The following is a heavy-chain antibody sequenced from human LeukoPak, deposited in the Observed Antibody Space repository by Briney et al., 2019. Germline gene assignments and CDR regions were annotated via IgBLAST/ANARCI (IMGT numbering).Heavy chain of an antibody. CDR1: GYTFTAYY. V-gene: IGHV1-46*01. D-gene: IGHD5-24*01. CDR3: ARAWKMATIPLDY. Sequence: ASVKVSCKTSGYTFTAYYIHWVRQAPGQGLEWMGWINPSGGSTSYAQKFQGRVTMTRDTSTSTVYMELSSLRSEDTAVYYCARAWKMATIPLDYWGQGTLVTVSS. J-gene: IGHJ4*02. CDR2: INPSGGST.